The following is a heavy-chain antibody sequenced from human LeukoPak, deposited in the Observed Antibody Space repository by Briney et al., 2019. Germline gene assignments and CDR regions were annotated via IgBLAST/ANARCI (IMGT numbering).Heavy chain of an antibody. V-gene: IGHV3-21*01. CDR1: GFSFSTYS. Sequence: GGSLRLSCAASGFSFSTYSMNWVRQAPGKGLEWVSSISSSSAHIFYADSVKGRFSISRDNAKNSLYLQMNSLRAEDTAVYYCTSRYCTTTNCYSFDIWGQGTMVTVSS. CDR3: TSRYCTTTNCYSFDI. J-gene: IGHJ3*02. CDR2: ISSSSAHI. D-gene: IGHD2-2*01.